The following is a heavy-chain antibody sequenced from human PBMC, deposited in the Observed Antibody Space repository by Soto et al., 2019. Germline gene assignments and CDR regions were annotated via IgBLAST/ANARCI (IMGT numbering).Heavy chain of an antibody. Sequence: GASVKVSCKASGYTFTGNYMHWVRQAPGQGLEWMGWINPNSGGTNYAQKFQGWVTMTRDTSISTAYMELSRLRSDDTAVYYCARDQGRWGGLRYFDWLPSALHDHNWFDPWGQGTLVTVSS. CDR2: INPNSGGT. J-gene: IGHJ5*02. CDR1: GYTFTGNY. V-gene: IGHV1-2*04. D-gene: IGHD3-9*01. CDR3: ARDQGRWGGLRYFDWLPSALHDHNWFDP.